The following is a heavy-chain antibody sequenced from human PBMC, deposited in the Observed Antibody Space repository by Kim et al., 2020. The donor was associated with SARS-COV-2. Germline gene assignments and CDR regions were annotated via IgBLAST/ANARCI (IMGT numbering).Heavy chain of an antibody. CDR3: ARWINALDV. CDR1: GYTFTSLG. Sequence: ASVKVSCKASGYTFTSLGIHWVRQAPGQRLEWMGWINTDNGNPTYSQKFQGRVTFTRDTSANTAYMEVSNLGSEDTAVYYCARWINALDVWGQGTTVTVSS. D-gene: IGHD2-2*03. CDR2: INTDNGNP. J-gene: IGHJ6*02. V-gene: IGHV1-3*04.